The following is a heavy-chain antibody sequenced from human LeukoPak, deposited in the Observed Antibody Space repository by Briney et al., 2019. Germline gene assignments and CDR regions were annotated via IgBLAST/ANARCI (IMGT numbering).Heavy chain of an antibody. CDR1: GGSITNYF. CDR3: ARALSDRGLNSGVSFLGIFDY. Sequence: SETLSLTCTVSGGSITNYFWTWIRQPPGKGLEWIGYIYYSGGTDYNPSLKSRVTISVDTSKNQFSLKLSSVTAADTAVYYCARALSDRGLNSGVSFLGIFDYWGQGTLATVSS. V-gene: IGHV4-59*01. J-gene: IGHJ4*02. D-gene: IGHD1-1*01. CDR2: IYYSGGT.